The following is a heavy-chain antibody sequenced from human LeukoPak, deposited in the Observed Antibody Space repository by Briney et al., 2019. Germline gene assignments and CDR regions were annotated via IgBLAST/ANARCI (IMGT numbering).Heavy chain of an antibody. J-gene: IGHJ6*03. Sequence: SETLSLTCAVYGGSFSGYYWSWIRQPPGKGLEWIGEINHSGSTNYNPSLKSRVTIPVDTSKNQFSLKLSSVTAADTAVYYCAILPMRYYYYMDVWGKGTTVTVSS. CDR3: AILPMRYYYYMDV. V-gene: IGHV4-34*01. CDR1: GGSFSGYY. CDR2: INHSGST.